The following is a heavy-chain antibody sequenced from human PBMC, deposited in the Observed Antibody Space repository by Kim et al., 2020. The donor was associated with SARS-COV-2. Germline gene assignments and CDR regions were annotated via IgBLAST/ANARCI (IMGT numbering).Heavy chain of an antibody. V-gene: IGHV3-11*04. CDR2: IHKSGYNS. CDR1: GFTFSDFY. CDR3: ARDPDSGTHKAGAFDI. D-gene: IGHD1-26*01. J-gene: IGHJ3*02. Sequence: GGSLRLSCAASGFTFSDFYMAWIRRAPGKGLECLSYIHKSGYNSYYADSVKGRFTISRDNANNLLYLQMNGLRAEDTAVYYCARDPDSGTHKAGAFDIWG.